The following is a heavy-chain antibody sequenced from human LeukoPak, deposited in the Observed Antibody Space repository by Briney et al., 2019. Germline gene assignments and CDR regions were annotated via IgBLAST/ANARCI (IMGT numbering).Heavy chain of an antibody. CDR2: IYYSGST. CDR1: GGSITSYY. J-gene: IGHJ4*02. V-gene: IGHV4-59*01. CDR3: ARENGYRYDY. Sequence: SSETLSLTCTVSGGSITSYYWSWIRQPPGKGLEWIGSIYYSGSTNYNPSLKSRVTISVDTSKNQFSLKLSSVTAADTALYYCARENGYRYDYWGQGTLVTVSS. D-gene: IGHD5-18*01.